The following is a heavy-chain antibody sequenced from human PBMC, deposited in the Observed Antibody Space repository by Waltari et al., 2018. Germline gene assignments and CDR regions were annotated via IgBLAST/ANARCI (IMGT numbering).Heavy chain of an antibody. CDR2: IYYSGST. D-gene: IGHD6-19*01. Sequence: QLQLQESGPGLVKPSETLSLTCPVPGGSISSSSYYWGWIRQPPGKGLEWIGSIYYSGSTYYNPSLKSRVTISVDTSKNQFSLKLSSVTAADTAVYYCARIFGTYSSGWRSFDYWGQGTLVTVSS. CDR1: GGSISSSSYY. J-gene: IGHJ4*02. CDR3: ARIFGTYSSGWRSFDY. V-gene: IGHV4-39*07.